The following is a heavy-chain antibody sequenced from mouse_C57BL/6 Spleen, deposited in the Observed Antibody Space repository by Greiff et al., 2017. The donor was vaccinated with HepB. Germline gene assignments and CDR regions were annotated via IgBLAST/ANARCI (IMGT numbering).Heavy chain of an antibody. V-gene: IGHV1-80*01. J-gene: IGHJ4*01. Sequence: VKLMESGAELVKPGASVKISCKASGYAFSSYWMNWVKQRPGKGLEWIGQIYPGDGDTNYNGKFKGKATLTADKSSSTAYLQLSSLTSEDSAVYFCARKKDYYGSSYDYYAMDYWGQGTSVTVSS. CDR3: ARKKDYYGSSYDYYAMDY. CDR2: IYPGDGDT. CDR1: GYAFSSYW. D-gene: IGHD1-1*01.